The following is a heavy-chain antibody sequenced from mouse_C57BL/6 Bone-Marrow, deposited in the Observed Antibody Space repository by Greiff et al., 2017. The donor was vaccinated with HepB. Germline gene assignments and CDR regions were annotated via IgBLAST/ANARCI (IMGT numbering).Heavy chain of an antibody. CDR1: GYTFTSYG. Sequence: QVQLQQSGAELARPGASVKLSCKASGYTFTSYGISWVKQRTGQGLEWIGEIYPRSGNTYYNEKFKGKATLTADKSSSTAYMELRSLTSEDSAVYFCARVLRFEAYWGQGTLVTVSA. D-gene: IGHD1-1*01. J-gene: IGHJ3*01. CDR3: ARVLRFEAY. V-gene: IGHV1-81*01. CDR2: IYPRSGNT.